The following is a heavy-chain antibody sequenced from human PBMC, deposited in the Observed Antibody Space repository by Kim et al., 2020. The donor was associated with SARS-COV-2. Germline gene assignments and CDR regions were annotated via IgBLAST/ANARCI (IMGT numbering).Heavy chain of an antibody. J-gene: IGHJ6*02. D-gene: IGHD3-22*01. Sequence: GRFTISRDNSKNTLYLQMNSLRAEDTAVYYCARDFYDSSGYLYYYYGMDVWGQGTTVTVSS. V-gene: IGHV3-66*01. CDR3: ARDFYDSSGYLYYYYGMDV.